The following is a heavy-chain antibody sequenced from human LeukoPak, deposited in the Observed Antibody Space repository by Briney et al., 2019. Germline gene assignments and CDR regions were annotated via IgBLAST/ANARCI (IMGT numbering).Heavy chain of an antibody. Sequence: ASVKVSCKGSGYTFTGYHLHWVRQAPGQGLEWMGWINPNSGDTKYAQKFQGRVTLTRDTSITTAYMELVSLTSDDTSIYYCARERGNQLLWRRAFDVWGQGTLVTVSS. J-gene: IGHJ3*01. CDR2: INPNSGDT. CDR3: ARERGNQLLWRRAFDV. D-gene: IGHD2-2*01. CDR1: GYTFTGYH. V-gene: IGHV1-2*02.